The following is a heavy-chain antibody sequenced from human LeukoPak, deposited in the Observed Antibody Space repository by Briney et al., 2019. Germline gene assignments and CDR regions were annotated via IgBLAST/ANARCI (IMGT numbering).Heavy chain of an antibody. Sequence: PGGSLRLSCAASGFTFSSYAMSWVRQAPGKGLEWVSAISGSGGGTYYADSVKGRFTISRDNSKNTLYLQMNSLRAEDTAVYYCAKGRLGLLWFGELPLGDYWGQGTLVTVSS. J-gene: IGHJ4*02. V-gene: IGHV3-23*01. CDR2: ISGSGGGT. D-gene: IGHD3-10*01. CDR1: GFTFSSYA. CDR3: AKGRLGLLWFGELPLGDY.